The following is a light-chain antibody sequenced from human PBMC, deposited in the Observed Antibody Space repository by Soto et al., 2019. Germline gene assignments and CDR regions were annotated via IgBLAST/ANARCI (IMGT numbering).Light chain of an antibody. CDR2: GAS. CDR3: QQYGSSLYT. Sequence: EIVLTQSPGTLSLSPGERATLSCRASQSVSSSYLAWYQQKPGQAPRILIYGASSRATGIPDRFIGSGSGTDFTLTISRLEPEDFAVYYCQQYGSSLYTFGQGTKLEIK. CDR1: QSVSSSY. J-gene: IGKJ2*01. V-gene: IGKV3-20*01.